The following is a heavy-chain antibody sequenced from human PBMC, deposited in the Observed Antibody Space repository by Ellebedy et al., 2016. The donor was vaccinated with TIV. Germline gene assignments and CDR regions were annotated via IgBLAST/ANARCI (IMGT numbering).Heavy chain of an antibody. CDR2: ISYDRSNQ. D-gene: IGHD1-14*01. J-gene: IGHJ4*02. Sequence: GESLKISCAASGFPFSTYAMHWVRQPPGKGLEWVAAISYDRSNQFYADSVKGRFTISRDNSKNTLYLQMNSLRADDAAVYYCAKEQTNHYFDSWGQGTLVTVSS. CDR1: GFPFSTYA. CDR3: AKEQTNHYFDS. V-gene: IGHV3-30-3*01.